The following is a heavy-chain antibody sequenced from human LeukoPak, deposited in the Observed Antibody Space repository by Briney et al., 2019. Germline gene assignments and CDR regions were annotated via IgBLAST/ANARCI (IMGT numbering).Heavy chain of an antibody. CDR3: ASNTNYYEGSGHYVFDY. Sequence: SVKVSCKPSGGTFSTYAISWVRQAPGQGLERVGGIIPILGTAKYAKKFQGRVTITADEFTSTAHMELSSLRSEDTAVYYCASNTNYYEGSGHYVFDYWGQGTLVTISS. CDR1: GGTFSTYA. V-gene: IGHV1-69*13. CDR2: IIPILGTA. J-gene: IGHJ4*02. D-gene: IGHD3-22*01.